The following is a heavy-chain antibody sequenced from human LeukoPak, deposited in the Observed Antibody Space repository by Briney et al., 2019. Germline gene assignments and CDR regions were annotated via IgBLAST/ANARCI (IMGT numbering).Heavy chain of an antibody. Sequence: ASVKVSCKASGYTFASNYIHWVRQAPGQGLEWMGMIYPRDGSTSYAQKFQGRVTMTTDTSTSTAYMELRSLRSDDTAVYYCARDRDYYDSSGYYYPWGQGTLVTVSS. V-gene: IGHV1-46*01. CDR3: ARDRDYYDSSGYYYP. J-gene: IGHJ5*02. CDR2: IYPRDGST. D-gene: IGHD3-22*01. CDR1: GYTFASNY.